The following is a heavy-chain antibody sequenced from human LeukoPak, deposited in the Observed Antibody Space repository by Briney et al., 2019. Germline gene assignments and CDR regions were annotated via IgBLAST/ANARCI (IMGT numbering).Heavy chain of an antibody. CDR3: ARDLPFEX. D-gene: IGHD2/OR15-2a*01. CDR1: GYTFIAYH. Sequence: GASVKVSCKASGYTFIAYHMHWVRQAPGQGLEWMGRIHPSSGATNYAQRFQGRVTLTRDTSINTAYMELSRLTSDDTAVYYCARDLPFEXWXQGTLVTVSS. V-gene: IGHV1-2*06. CDR2: IHPSSGAT. J-gene: IGHJ4*02.